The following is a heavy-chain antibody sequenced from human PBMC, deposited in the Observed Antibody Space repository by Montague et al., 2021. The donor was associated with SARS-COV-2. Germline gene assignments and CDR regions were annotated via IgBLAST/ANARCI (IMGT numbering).Heavy chain of an antibody. CDR2: TYYRSKWYN. Sequence: CAISGDSVSRNSAAWNWIRQSSSRGFERLGRTYYRSKWYNDYAVSVKSRITINPDTSKNQISLQLNSVTPEDTAVYYCARTSASSDYWGQGTLVTVSS. D-gene: IGHD1-26*01. J-gene: IGHJ4*02. CDR3: ARTSASSDY. V-gene: IGHV6-1*01. CDR1: GDSVSRNSAA.